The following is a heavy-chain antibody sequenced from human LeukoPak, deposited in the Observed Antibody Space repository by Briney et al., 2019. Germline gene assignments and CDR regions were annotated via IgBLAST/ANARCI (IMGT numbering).Heavy chain of an antibody. CDR2: ITSGSTI. Sequence: GGSLRLSCAASGFTFSSYEMNWVRQAPGKGLEWVSYITSGSTIYYADSVKGRFTISRDNAKNSLYLQMNSLRAEDTAVYYCARDGIAGLDYWGQGTLVTVSS. J-gene: IGHJ4*02. V-gene: IGHV3-48*03. CDR3: ARDGIAGLDY. CDR1: GFTFSSYE. D-gene: IGHD6-13*01.